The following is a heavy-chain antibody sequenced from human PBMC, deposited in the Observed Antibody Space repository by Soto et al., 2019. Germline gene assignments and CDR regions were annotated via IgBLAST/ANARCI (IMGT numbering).Heavy chain of an antibody. CDR3: ARQDGYIYSFDY. CDR1: GFTLSSYG. V-gene: IGHV3-33*01. Sequence: PGGSLRLSCAASGFTLSSYGMHWFRQAPGNGLEWVAFIWYDGSNKYYADSVKGRFTISRDNSKNTLYLQMNSLRAEDTAVYYCARQDGYIYSFDYWGQGTLVTVSS. D-gene: IGHD5-12*01. J-gene: IGHJ4*02. CDR2: IWYDGSNK.